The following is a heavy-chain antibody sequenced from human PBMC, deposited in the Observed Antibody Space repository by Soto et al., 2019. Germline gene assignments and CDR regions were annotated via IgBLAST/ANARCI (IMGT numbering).Heavy chain of an antibody. Sequence: QVQLVQSGAEVKKPGSSVKVSCKVSGGTFSSYAIGWVRQAPGQGLEWMGGIIPITGTVNYAQKCQGRVTITAEPSSTTVYVDLSSLPSNDTGVHYCAREYRSSSKYLSLNVWGRGPLVTASS. CDR1: GGTFSSYA. CDR2: IIPITGTV. V-gene: IGHV1-69*01. J-gene: IGHJ2*01. CDR3: AREYRSSSKYLSLNV. D-gene: IGHD6-6*01.